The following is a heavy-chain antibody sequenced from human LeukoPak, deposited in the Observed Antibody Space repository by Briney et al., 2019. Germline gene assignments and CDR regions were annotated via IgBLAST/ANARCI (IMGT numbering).Heavy chain of an antibody. CDR3: ARAGWRVLVATRALLDY. J-gene: IGHJ4*02. CDR2: ISSSSSYI. D-gene: IGHD5-12*01. CDR1: GFTFSSYS. Sequence: GGSLRLSCAASGFTFSSYSMNWVRQAPGKGLEWVSSISSSSSYIYYADSVKGRFTISRDNAKNSLYLQMNSLRAEDTAVYYCARAGWRVLVATRALLDYWGQGTLVTVSS. V-gene: IGHV3-21*01.